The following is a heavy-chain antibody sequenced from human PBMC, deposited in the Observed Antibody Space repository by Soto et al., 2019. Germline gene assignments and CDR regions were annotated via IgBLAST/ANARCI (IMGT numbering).Heavy chain of an antibody. D-gene: IGHD6-19*01. J-gene: IGHJ6*02. V-gene: IGHV4-4*02. CDR1: GGSISSSNW. CDR3: ARANSGWRYYGMDV. Sequence: SETLSLTCAVSGGSISSSNWWSWVRQPPGKGLEWIGEIYHSGSTNYNPSLKSRVTISVDNSKNQFSLKLSSVTAADTAVYYCARANSGWRYYGMDVWGQGTTVTVSS. CDR2: IYHSGST.